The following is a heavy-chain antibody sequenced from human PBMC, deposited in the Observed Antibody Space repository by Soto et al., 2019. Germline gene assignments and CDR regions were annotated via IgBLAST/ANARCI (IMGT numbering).Heavy chain of an antibody. D-gene: IGHD1-20*01. J-gene: IGHJ4*02. Sequence: LRLSCAASGFSFNTYAMSWVRQAPGKGLEWVSTTGISGRTTYYADSVKGRFTVSRDDSKNTLDLQMSSLRAEDTAVYYCATVHNTSRSFDYWGQGTLVTVSS. V-gene: IGHV3-23*01. CDR1: GFSFNTYA. CDR2: TGISGRTT. CDR3: ATVHNTSRSFDY.